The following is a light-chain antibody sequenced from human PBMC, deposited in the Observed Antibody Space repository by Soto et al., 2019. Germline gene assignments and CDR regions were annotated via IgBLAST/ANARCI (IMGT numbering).Light chain of an antibody. CDR1: QDISNY. CDR3: QQFNSYPLT. CDR2: DAS. J-gene: IGKJ4*01. V-gene: IGKV1-33*01. Sequence: DIQMPQSPSSMSASVGDRVTITCQASQDISNYLNWYQQKPGKAPKLLIYDASNLETGVPSRFSGSGSGTDFTLTISSLQPEDFATYYCQQFNSYPLTFGGGTKVDIK.